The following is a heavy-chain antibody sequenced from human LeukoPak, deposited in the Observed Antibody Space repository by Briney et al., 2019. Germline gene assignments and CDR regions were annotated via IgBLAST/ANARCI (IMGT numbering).Heavy chain of an antibody. D-gene: IGHD6-19*01. CDR3: ARVSDISVAAYFDY. Sequence: GGSLRLSCAASGFTFRRYGLSWVRQAPGKGLEWVSTINWNGGSTGYADSVKGRFTISRDNAKNSLYLQMNSLRAEDTALYYCARVSDISVAAYFDYWGQGTLVTVSS. CDR2: INWNGGST. J-gene: IGHJ4*02. CDR1: GFTFRRYG. V-gene: IGHV3-20*04.